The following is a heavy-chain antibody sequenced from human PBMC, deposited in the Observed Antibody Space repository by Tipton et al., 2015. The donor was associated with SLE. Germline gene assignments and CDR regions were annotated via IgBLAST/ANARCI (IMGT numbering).Heavy chain of an antibody. CDR2: INHSGST. D-gene: IGHD1-14*01. V-gene: IGHV4-34*01. Sequence: TLSLTCAVYGGSFSGYYWSWIRQPPGKGLEWIGEINHSGSTNYNPSLKSRVTISVDTSKNQFSLNLSSVTAADTAVYYCARENWAGTTPYYYYYMDVWGKGTTVTVSS. CDR1: GGSFSGYY. J-gene: IGHJ6*03. CDR3: ARENWAGTTPYYYYYMDV.